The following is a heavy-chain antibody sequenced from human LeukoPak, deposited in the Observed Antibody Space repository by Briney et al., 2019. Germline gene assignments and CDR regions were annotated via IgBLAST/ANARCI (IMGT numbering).Heavy chain of an antibody. CDR1: GFTFSNAW. CDR2: IKSKTYGGTT. V-gene: IGHV3-15*01. Sequence: GGSLRLSCAASGFTFSNAWMSWVRQAPGKGLEWVGRIKSKTYGGTTDYAAPVKGRFATSRDDSKNTMYLQMNSMKTEDTAVYYCSTPSSVVTGPCDYWRQATPVTVHS. D-gene: IGHD4-23*01. J-gene: IGHJ4*02. CDR3: STPSSVVTGPCDY.